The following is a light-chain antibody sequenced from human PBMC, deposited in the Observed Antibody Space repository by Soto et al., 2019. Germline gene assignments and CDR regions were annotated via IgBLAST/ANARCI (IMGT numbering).Light chain of an antibody. CDR1: QSISSY. CDR3: QQAYSFPIT. V-gene: IGKV1-39*01. Sequence: DIQMTQSPSSLSACVGDRVTITCRASQSISSYLNWYQQKPGKAPKLLIHGASRLQSGVPARFSGSGSGTDFTLSINSLQPEDFATYYCQQAYSFPITFGQGTRLEIK. CDR2: GAS. J-gene: IGKJ5*01.